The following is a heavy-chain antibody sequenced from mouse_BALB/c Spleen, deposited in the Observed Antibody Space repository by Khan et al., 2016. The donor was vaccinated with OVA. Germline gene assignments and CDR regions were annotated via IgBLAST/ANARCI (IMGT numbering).Heavy chain of an antibody. V-gene: IGHV1-7*01. Sequence: QVQLQQSGAELAKPGASVQMSCKASGYTFTTYWMHWVKQRPGQGLEWIGYINPTSGYTDYSENFKDKATLSAGKSSSTAYMQLSRLTSEDSAVYYCTRDRIDYWGQGTTLTVSS. CDR2: INPTSGYT. CDR3: TRDRIDY. J-gene: IGHJ2*01. CDR1: GYTFTTYW.